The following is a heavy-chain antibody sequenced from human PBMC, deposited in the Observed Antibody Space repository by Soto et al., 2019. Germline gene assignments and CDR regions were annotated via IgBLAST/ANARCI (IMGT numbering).Heavy chain of an antibody. J-gene: IGHJ4*02. Sequence: SVKVSCKDSGGLFSSYAISWVRQAPGQGLEWMGGIIPVFDTPYYAQKFQGRVTITADESTNTAYLELSSLRSDDTAMYYCARGDSPYVWFNEFWGQGSRVTVSS. D-gene: IGHD3-16*01. CDR2: IIPVFDTP. CDR1: GGLFSSYA. CDR3: ARGDSPYVWFNEF. V-gene: IGHV1-69*13.